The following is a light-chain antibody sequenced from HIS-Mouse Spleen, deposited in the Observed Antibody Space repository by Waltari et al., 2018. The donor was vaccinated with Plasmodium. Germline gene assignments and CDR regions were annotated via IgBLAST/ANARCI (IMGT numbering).Light chain of an antibody. CDR3: QQSYSTWT. Sequence: DIQMTQSPSSLSASVGDRVTLTCRASQSISSYLNWYQQKQGKAPKILIYAASSLQSGVPSRFSGSGSGTDFTLTISSLQPEDFATYYCQQSYSTWTFGQGTKVEIK. CDR1: QSISSY. J-gene: IGKJ1*01. V-gene: IGKV1-39*01. CDR2: AAS.